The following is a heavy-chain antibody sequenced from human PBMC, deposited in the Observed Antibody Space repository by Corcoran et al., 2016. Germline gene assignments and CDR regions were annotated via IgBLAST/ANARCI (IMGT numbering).Heavy chain of an antibody. Sequence: QLQLQESGPGLVKPSETLSLTCTVSGDSISSSSYYWGWIRQPPGKGLEWIGSIYYSGSTYYNPSLKSRVTISVDTSKNQFSLKLSSVTAADTAVYYCAGLAYYYDSSGSNPYFDYWGQGTLVTVSS. CDR2: IYYSGST. J-gene: IGHJ4*02. CDR1: GDSISSSSYY. V-gene: IGHV4-39*01. CDR3: AGLAYYYDSSGSNPYFDY. D-gene: IGHD3-22*01.